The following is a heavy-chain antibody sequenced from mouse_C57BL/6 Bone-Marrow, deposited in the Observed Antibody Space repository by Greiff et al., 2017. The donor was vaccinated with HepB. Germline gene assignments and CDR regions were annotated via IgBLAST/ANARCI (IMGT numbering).Heavy chain of an antibody. CDR2: IRNKANNHAT. CDR3: TRRYDYDGRGFDY. Sequence: EVKLVESGGGLVQPGGSMKLSCAASGFTFSDAWMDWVRQSPEKGLEWVAEIRNKANNHATYYAESVKGRFTISRNDSKSSVYLQMNSLSAEDTGIYYCTRRYDYDGRGFDYWGQGTTLTVSS. J-gene: IGHJ2*01. CDR1: GFTFSDAW. D-gene: IGHD2-4*01. V-gene: IGHV6-6*01.